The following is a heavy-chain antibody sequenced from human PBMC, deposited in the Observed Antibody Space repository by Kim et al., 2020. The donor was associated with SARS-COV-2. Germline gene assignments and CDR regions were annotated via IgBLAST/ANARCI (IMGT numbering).Heavy chain of an antibody. CDR2: VSNNGDI. Sequence: SETLSLTCTVSGGSVSTFYWSWIRQPPGKGLECIAYVSNNGDINYNPSLNSRVTVSLDTSKNQLSLSLTSVTAADTAVYYCARTARVFDFWGRGTLVTVSS. D-gene: IGHD6-6*01. CDR3: ARTARVFDF. J-gene: IGHJ4*02. V-gene: IGHV4-59*02. CDR1: GGSVSTFY.